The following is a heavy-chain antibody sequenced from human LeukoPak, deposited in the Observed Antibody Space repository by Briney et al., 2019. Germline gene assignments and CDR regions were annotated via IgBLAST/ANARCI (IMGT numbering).Heavy chain of an antibody. CDR3: ARRAGAYSHPYDY. V-gene: IGHV3-48*04. CDR2: ISSSSSTI. J-gene: IGHJ4*02. CDR1: GFTLSSYS. D-gene: IGHD4/OR15-4a*01. Sequence: AGGSLRLFCAASGFTLSSYSMNWVRQAPGKGLEWVSYISSSSSTIYYADSVKGRFTISRDNAKNTLYLQMNSLRAEDTAVYYCARRAGAYSHPYDYWGQGTLVTVSS.